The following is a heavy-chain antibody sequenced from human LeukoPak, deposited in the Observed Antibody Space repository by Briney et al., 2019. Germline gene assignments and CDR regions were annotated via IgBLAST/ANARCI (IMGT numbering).Heavy chain of an antibody. CDR1: GGSISSSSYY. CDR3: ARESWNSRDY. CDR2: IYYSGST. J-gene: IGHJ4*02. V-gene: IGHV4-39*07. D-gene: IGHD1-7*01. Sequence: SETLSLTCTVSGGSISSSSYYWGWIRQPPGKGLEWIGSIYYSGSTNYNPSLKSRVTISVDTSKNQFSLKLSSVTAADTAVYYCARESWNSRDYWGQGTLVTVSS.